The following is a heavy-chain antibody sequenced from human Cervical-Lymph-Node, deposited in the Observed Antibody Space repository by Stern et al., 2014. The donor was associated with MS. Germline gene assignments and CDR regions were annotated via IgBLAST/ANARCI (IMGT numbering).Heavy chain of an antibody. CDR2: IIPIFGTA. CDR1: GGTFSSYA. J-gene: IGHJ6*02. Sequence: QVQLVQSGAEVKKPGSSVKVSCKASGGTFSSYAISWVRQAPGQGLEWMGGIIPIFGTANYAQKFQGRVTITADESTSTAYMELSSLRSEDTAVYYCARDDTYYYDSSGYLRPYYYYGMDVWGQGTTVTVSS. CDR3: ARDDTYYYDSSGYLRPYYYYGMDV. D-gene: IGHD3-22*01. V-gene: IGHV1-69*01.